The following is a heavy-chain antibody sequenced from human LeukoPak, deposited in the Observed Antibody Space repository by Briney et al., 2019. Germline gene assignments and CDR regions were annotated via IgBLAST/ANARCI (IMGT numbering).Heavy chain of an antibody. Sequence: SVKVSCNTTGGRFKSYGFSWVRQAPGQGLEWMGGIIPIFGTANYAQKFQGRVTITADESTSTAYMELSSLRSEDTAVYYCARDVGATHDAFDIWGQGTMVTVSS. CDR1: GGRFKSYG. D-gene: IGHD1-26*01. J-gene: IGHJ3*02. CDR3: ARDVGATHDAFDI. V-gene: IGHV1-69*13. CDR2: IIPIFGTA.